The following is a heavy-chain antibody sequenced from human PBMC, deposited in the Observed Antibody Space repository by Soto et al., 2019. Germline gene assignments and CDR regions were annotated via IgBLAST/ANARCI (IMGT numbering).Heavy chain of an antibody. Sequence: QVQLVQSGAEVKKPGSSVNVSCKASGGTFSSYAISWVRQAPGQGLEWMGGIIPIFGTANYAQKFQGRVTITADESTSTAYMELSSLRSEDTAVYYCARGGITIFGVVTNWFDPWGQGTLVTVSS. V-gene: IGHV1-69*01. CDR3: ARGGITIFGVVTNWFDP. D-gene: IGHD3-3*01. J-gene: IGHJ5*02. CDR2: IIPIFGTA. CDR1: GGTFSSYA.